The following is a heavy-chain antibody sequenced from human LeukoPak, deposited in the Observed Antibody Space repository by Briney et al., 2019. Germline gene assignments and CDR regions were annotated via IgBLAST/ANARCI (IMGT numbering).Heavy chain of an antibody. J-gene: IGHJ3*02. Sequence: SETLSLTCTVSGGSIRSSYYYWGWIRQPPGKGLEWIGSIYDSGSTYYNPSLKSRVTISVDTSKNQFSLKLNSVTAADTAVYYCARGGAFDAFDIWGQGTMVTVSS. CDR2: IYDSGST. V-gene: IGHV4-39*01. CDR3: ARGGAFDAFDI. D-gene: IGHD4/OR15-4a*01. CDR1: GGSIRSSYYY.